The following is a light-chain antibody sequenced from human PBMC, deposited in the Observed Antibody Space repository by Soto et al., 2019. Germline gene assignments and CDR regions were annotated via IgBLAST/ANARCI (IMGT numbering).Light chain of an antibody. V-gene: IGLV1-47*01. CDR2: RNN. CDR1: LSNIGSNF. CDR3: AAWDDRLGGVV. J-gene: IGLJ2*01. Sequence: QSVLTQPPSASGTPGQRVTISCSGSLSNIGSNFIYWYQQLPGSAPKLLINRNNERPSGVPDRFSGSKSGTSASLAISGLRSEDEGDYPCAAWDDRLGGVVFGGGTKLTVL.